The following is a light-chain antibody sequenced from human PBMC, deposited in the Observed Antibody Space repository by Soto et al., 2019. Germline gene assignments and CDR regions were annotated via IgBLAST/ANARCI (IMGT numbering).Light chain of an antibody. J-gene: IGLJ2*01. Sequence: QSALTQPASVSGSPGQSITISCTGTSSDIGGYNYVSWYQQHPGKVPKLTIYDVTFRPSGVSNRFSASKSGNTASLTISGLQAEDEADYYCISYTSDNTVIFGGGTKVTVL. CDR2: DVT. V-gene: IGLV2-14*01. CDR1: SSDIGGYNY. CDR3: ISYTSDNTVI.